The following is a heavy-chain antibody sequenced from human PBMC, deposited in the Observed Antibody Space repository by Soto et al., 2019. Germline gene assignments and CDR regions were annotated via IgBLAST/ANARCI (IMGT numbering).Heavy chain of an antibody. V-gene: IGHV3-43*01. Sequence: PGGSLRLSCAASGFTFDDYTMHWVRQAPGKGLEWVSLISWDGGSTYYADSVKGRFTISRDNSKNSLYLQMNSLRTEDTALYYCAKELEPTTPYYYYYGMDVWGQGTTVTVSS. CDR2: ISWDGGST. J-gene: IGHJ6*02. CDR1: GFTFDDYT. D-gene: IGHD1-1*01. CDR3: AKELEPTTPYYYYYGMDV.